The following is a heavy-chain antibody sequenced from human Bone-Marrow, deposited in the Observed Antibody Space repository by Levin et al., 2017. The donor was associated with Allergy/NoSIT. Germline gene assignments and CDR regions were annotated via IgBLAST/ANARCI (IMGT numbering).Heavy chain of an antibody. Sequence: GGSLRLSCAASGFTFSNAWMSWVRQAPGKGLEWVGRIKSKTDGGTTDYAAPVKGRFTISRDDSKNTLYLQMNSLKTEDTAVYYCTNSASGYARPSYSSGWYSDYWGQGTLVTVSS. CDR2: IKSKTDGGTT. CDR1: GFTFSNAW. V-gene: IGHV3-15*01. D-gene: IGHD6-19*01. J-gene: IGHJ4*02. CDR3: TNSASGYARPSYSSGWYSDY.